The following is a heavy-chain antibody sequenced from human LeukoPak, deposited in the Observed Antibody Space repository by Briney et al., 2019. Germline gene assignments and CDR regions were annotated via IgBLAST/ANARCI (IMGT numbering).Heavy chain of an antibody. Sequence: SQTLSLTCTVSGDSISSGSYYWSWIRQPAGKGLEWIGRIYTSESTNYNPSLKSRVTISVDTSKNQFSLKLSSVTAADTAVYYYPRGIPSFNSWGQGTLLT. CDR3: PRGIPSFNS. V-gene: IGHV4-61*02. J-gene: IGHJ4*02. CDR2: IYTSEST. D-gene: IGHD6-13*01. CDR1: GDSISSGSYY.